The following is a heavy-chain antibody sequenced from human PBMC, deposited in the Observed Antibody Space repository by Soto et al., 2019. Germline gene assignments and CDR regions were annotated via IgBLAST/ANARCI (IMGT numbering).Heavy chain of an antibody. CDR2: IYYSGST. V-gene: IGHV4-59*01. CDR3: AREPDGGYLDE. CDR1: GCSISSYY. Sequence: SDTLSLTCTFSGCSISSYYGSWIRQPPGKGLEWIGYIYYSGSTNYNPSLKSRVTISVDTSKNQFSLKLSSVTAADTAVYYCAREPDGGYLDEWGPGDLVTVS. J-gene: IGHJ4*02. D-gene: IGHD2-2*01.